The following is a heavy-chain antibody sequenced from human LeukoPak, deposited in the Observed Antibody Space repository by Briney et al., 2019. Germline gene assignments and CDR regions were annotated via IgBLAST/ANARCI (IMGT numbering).Heavy chain of an antibody. D-gene: IGHD1-14*01. J-gene: IGHJ4*02. Sequence: GESLKISCKGSGYGFTSHWIGWVRQMPGKDLEWRGIVNPDDSDTIYSPSFQGQVTISADESITTAYLQWSSLKASDTAMYYCAKLTGAVLDYWGQGTLVTVSS. CDR3: AKLTGAVLDY. CDR1: GYGFTSHW. CDR2: VNPDDSDT. V-gene: IGHV5-51*01.